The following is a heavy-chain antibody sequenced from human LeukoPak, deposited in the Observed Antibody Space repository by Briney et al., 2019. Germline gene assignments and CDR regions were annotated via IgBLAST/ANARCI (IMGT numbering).Heavy chain of an antibody. V-gene: IGHV3-7*03. CDR2: INPAGSET. D-gene: IGHD3-22*01. J-gene: IGHJ4*02. Sequence: GGSLRLSCAASGFSFNAYWMAWVRQAPGTGLEWVANINPAGSETFHVDPVKGRFSISRDHAKNLVYLQMNSLRAEDTAVYYCARGDSSGPGNDYWGQGTLVTVSS. CDR3: ARGDSSGPGNDY. CDR1: GFSFNAYW.